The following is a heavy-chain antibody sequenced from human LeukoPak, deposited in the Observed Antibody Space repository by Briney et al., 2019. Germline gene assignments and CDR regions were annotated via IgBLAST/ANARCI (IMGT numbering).Heavy chain of an antibody. Sequence: SETLSLTCAVYGGSFSGYYWSWIRQPPGKGLEWIGEINHSGSTNYNPSLKSRVTISVDTSKNQFSLKLSSVTAADTAVYYCARGGRQQLAIDYWGREPWSPSPQ. D-gene: IGHD6-13*01. V-gene: IGHV4-34*01. J-gene: IGHJ4*02. CDR2: INHSGST. CDR3: ARGGRQQLAIDY. CDR1: GGSFSGYY.